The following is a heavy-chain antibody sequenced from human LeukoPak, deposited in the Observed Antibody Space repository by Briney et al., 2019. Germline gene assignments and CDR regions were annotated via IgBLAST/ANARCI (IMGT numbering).Heavy chain of an antibody. D-gene: IGHD6-19*01. CDR2: IKQDGSEK. Sequence: GGTLRLSCAASGFTFSSYWMSWVRQAPGKGLEWVASIKQDGSEKYYVDSVKGRFTISRDNAKNSLYLQMNSLRAEDTAVFYCAREIAVAGAFDYWGQGTLVTVSS. CDR1: GFTFSSYW. V-gene: IGHV3-7*03. J-gene: IGHJ4*02. CDR3: AREIAVAGAFDY.